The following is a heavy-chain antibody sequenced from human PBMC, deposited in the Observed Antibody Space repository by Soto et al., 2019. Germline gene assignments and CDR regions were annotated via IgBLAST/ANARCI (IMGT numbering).Heavy chain of an antibody. V-gene: IGHV4-4*07. Sequence: SETLSLTCTVSGGSISGYYWSWIRQPAGKGLEWIGRIYASGSTNYNPSLKSRVTMSVDTSKNQFSLKLSSVTAADTAVYYCARDVYYDFWSGYYHRGWYFDLWGRGTLVTVSS. CDR2: IYASGST. CDR3: ARDVYYDFWSGYYHRGWYFDL. J-gene: IGHJ2*01. D-gene: IGHD3-3*01. CDR1: GGSISGYY.